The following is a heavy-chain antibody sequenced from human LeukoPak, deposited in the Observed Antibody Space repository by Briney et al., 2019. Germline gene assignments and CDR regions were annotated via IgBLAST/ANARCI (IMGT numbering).Heavy chain of an antibody. CDR1: GGSFSGYY. Sequence: SETLSLTCAVYGGSFSGYYWSWIRQPPGKGLEWIGEINHSGSTNYNPSLKSRATISVDTSKNQFSLKLSSVTAADTAVYYCARSRGYRAAFDIWGQGTMVTVSS. CDR3: ARSRGYRAAFDI. J-gene: IGHJ3*02. D-gene: IGHD5-18*01. CDR2: INHSGST. V-gene: IGHV4-34*01.